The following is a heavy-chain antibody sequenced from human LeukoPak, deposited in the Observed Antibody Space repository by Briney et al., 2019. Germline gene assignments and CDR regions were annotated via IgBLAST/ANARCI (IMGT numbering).Heavy chain of an antibody. J-gene: IGHJ4*02. V-gene: IGHV4-34*01. CDR1: GGSFSGYY. CDR2: INHSGST. Sequence: SETLSLTCAVYGGSFSGYYWSWIRQPPGKGLEWIGEINHSGSTNYNPSLKSRVTISVDTSKSQFSLKLSSVTAADRAVYYCARGSGGLELRGYYFDYWGQGTLVTVSS. D-gene: IGHD1-7*01. CDR3: ARGSGGLELRGYYFDY.